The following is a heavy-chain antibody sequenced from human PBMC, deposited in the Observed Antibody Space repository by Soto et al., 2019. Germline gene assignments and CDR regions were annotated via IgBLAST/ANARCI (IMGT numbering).Heavy chain of an antibody. V-gene: IGHV3-7*03. CDR3: ATGYTYGPDY. J-gene: IGHJ4*02. CDR2: IKQDGSEK. Sequence: PGGSLRLSCAASGFSFSSYWMHWVRQAPGKGLEWVANIKQDGSEKYYVDSVKGRFTIPRDNAQNSLYLQMNSLRTEDTAVYYCATGYTYGPDYWGQGTLVTVSS. CDR1: GFSFSSYW. D-gene: IGHD5-18*01.